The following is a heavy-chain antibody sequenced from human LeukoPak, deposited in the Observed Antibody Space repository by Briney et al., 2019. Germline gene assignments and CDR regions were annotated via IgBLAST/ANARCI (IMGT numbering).Heavy chain of an antibody. D-gene: IGHD1-1*01. Sequence: SETLSLTCTVSGGSISSYYWSWIRQPPGKGLEWIGYIYYSGSTNYNPSLKSRVTISVDTSKNQFSLKLSSVTAADTAVYYCARDRVGTTGTGTYYYYMDVWGKGTTVTVSS. CDR3: ARDRVGTTGTGTYYYYMDV. CDR1: GGSISSYY. CDR2: IYYSGST. J-gene: IGHJ6*03. V-gene: IGHV4-59*01.